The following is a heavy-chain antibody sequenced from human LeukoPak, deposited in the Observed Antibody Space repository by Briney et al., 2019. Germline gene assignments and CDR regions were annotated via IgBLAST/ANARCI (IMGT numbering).Heavy chain of an antibody. V-gene: IGHV1-18*01. CDR2: ISAYNGNT. D-gene: IGHD1-26*01. CDR1: GYTFTSYG. CDR3: ARGAASGSYRGGAFDI. J-gene: IGHJ3*02. Sequence: ASVTVSCTASGYTFTSYGISWVRQAPGQGLEWMGWISAYNGNTNYAQKLQGRVTITTDTSTSTAYMELRSLRSDDTAVYYCARGAASGSYRGGAFDIWGQGTMVTVSS.